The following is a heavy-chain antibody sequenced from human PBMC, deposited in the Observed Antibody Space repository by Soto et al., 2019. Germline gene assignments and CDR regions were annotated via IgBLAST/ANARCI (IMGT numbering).Heavy chain of an antibody. CDR2: IYPSDSQT. D-gene: IGHD2-15*01. Sequence: PGLSHKIPSKGFGYSCTSYWIGRVRQMPGKGLEWMGMIYPSDSQTRYNPSLQGQVAISVDKSINTAYLQWSSLKASDTAMYFCARRRIAEFRDSFDVWGQGTMVTVSS. CDR3: ARRRIAEFRDSFDV. V-gene: IGHV5-51*01. J-gene: IGHJ3*01. CDR1: GYSCTSYW.